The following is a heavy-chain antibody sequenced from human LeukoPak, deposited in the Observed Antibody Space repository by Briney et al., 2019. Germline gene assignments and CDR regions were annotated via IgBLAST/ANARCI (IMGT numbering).Heavy chain of an antibody. Sequence: SSETLSLTCTGSGGSISSSAYHWGWIRQPPGKGLEWIGSISYRGNSYYNPSLKSRVNISVDTARNQFSLKLSSVTAADTAVYYCARRTTMVRGEYFDFWGQGTLVTVSS. CDR2: ISYRGNS. CDR3: ARRTTMVRGEYFDF. D-gene: IGHD3-10*01. J-gene: IGHJ4*02. V-gene: IGHV4-39*01. CDR1: GGSISSSAYH.